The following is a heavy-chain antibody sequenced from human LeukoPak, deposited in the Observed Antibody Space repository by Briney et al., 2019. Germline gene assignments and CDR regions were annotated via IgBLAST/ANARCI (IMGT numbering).Heavy chain of an antibody. CDR2: ISSSSSTI. CDR1: GFTFSSYS. CDR3: ARDDCSSTSCYTRAEYFQH. Sequence: GGSLRLSCAASGFTFSSYSMNWVRQAPGKGLEWVSYISSSSSTIYYADSVKGRFTISRDDAKNSLYLQMNSLKAEDTAVYYCARDDCSSTSCYTRAEYFQHWGQGTLVTVSS. J-gene: IGHJ1*01. D-gene: IGHD2-2*02. V-gene: IGHV3-48*01.